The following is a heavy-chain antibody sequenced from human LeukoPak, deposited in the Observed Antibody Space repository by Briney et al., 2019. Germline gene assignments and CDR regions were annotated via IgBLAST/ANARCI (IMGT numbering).Heavy chain of an antibody. CDR2: VSISSSYI. CDR1: GFTFSSYS. Sequence: WGSLRLSCAASGFTFSSYSMNWVRQAPGKGLEWVSSVSISSSYIYYADSVKGRFTISRDNAKNSLYLQMNSLRAEDTAVYYCARDGRVTVGATRYGYWGQGTLVSVSS. CDR3: ARDGRVTVGATRYGY. J-gene: IGHJ4*02. D-gene: IGHD1-26*01. V-gene: IGHV3-21*01.